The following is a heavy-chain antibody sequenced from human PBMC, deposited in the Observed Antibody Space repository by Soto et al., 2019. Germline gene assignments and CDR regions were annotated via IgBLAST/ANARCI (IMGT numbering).Heavy chain of an antibody. CDR1: GFTFSSYG. Sequence: QVQLVESGGGVVQPGRSLRLSCAASGFTFSSYGMHWVRQAPGKGLEWVAVIWYDGSNKYYADSVKGRFTISRDNSKNTLYLQMNSLRAEDTAAYYCARDRVLGGGQQLVRLAYWGQGTLVTVSS. CDR3: ARDRVLGGGQQLVRLAY. J-gene: IGHJ4*02. D-gene: IGHD6-13*01. CDR2: IWYDGSNK. V-gene: IGHV3-33*01.